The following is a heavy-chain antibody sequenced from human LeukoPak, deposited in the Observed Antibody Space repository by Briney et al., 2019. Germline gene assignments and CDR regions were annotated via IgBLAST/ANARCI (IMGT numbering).Heavy chain of an antibody. D-gene: IGHD5-12*01. CDR2: LNPDSGGT. CDR1: GYTFTDYY. CDR3: AREVDKVTTFRSLYLDS. V-gene: IGHV1-2*02. Sequence: SVKVSCKASGYTFTDYYIHFVRQAPGQPLEWMGWLNPDSGGTNYAPKFRGRVTMTRDISVNTAYMEVTRLISDDTAMYYCAREVDKVTTFRSLYLDSWGQGSLVTVSS. J-gene: IGHJ4*02.